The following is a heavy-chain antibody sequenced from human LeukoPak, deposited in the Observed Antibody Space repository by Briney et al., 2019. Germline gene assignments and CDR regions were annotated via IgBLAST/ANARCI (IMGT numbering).Heavy chain of an antibody. CDR2: ISYDGGHT. Sequence: PGGTLRLPCPASGFTFSTYAMHRVRQAPATGREGPAIISYDGGHTYYAESAMARFTTSRDNSKNTLYLQMNGLRAEDTALYHCARVGGQYSYGPKDWGQGTLVTVSS. CDR1: GFTFSTYA. D-gene: IGHD5-18*01. J-gene: IGHJ4*02. V-gene: IGHV3-30-3*01. CDR3: ARVGGQYSYGPKD.